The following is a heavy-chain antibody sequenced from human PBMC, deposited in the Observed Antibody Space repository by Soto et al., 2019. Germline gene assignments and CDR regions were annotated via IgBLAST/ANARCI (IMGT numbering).Heavy chain of an antibody. CDR1: GFTFSDYY. CDR2: ISSSSSYT. Sequence: PGRSLRLSCVASGFTFSDYYMSWIRQAPGKGLEWVSYISSSSSYTNYADSVKGRFTISRDNAKNSLYLQMNSLRAEDTAVYYCARFHERGGFDYWGQGTLVTVSS. V-gene: IGHV3-11*03. CDR3: ARFHERGGFDY. D-gene: IGHD3-16*01. J-gene: IGHJ4*02.